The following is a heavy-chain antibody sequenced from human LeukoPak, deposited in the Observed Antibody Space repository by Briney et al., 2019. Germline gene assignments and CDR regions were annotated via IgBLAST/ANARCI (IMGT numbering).Heavy chain of an antibody. V-gene: IGHV4-34*01. D-gene: IGHD5-24*01. CDR3: ARGRSEMATIAGRDY. J-gene: IGHJ4*02. CDR1: GGSFSDYY. Sequence: SETLSLTCAVYGGSFSDYYRSWIRQPPGKGLEWIGEINHSGSTNYDPSLKSRVTISVDTSKNQFSLKLSSVTAADTAVYYCARGRSEMATIAGRDYWGQGTLVTVSS. CDR2: INHSGST.